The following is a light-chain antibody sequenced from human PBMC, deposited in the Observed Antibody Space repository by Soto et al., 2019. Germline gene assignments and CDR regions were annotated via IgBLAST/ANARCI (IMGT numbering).Light chain of an antibody. Sequence: EIVMTQSPATLSVSPGERATLSCRASQSVSSNLAWYQQKPGQAPRLLSYGASTRSTGIPARFSGSGSGTEFTLTINSLQSEDFAVYSCQHYNNWPPWTFGKGTKVEIK. J-gene: IGKJ1*01. CDR2: GAS. CDR3: QHYNNWPPWT. V-gene: IGKV3-15*01. CDR1: QSVSSN.